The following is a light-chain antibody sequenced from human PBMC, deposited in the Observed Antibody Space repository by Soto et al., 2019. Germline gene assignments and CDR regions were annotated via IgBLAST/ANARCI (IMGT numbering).Light chain of an antibody. V-gene: IGKV3D-20*02. J-gene: IGKJ5*01. CDR1: QSFSSN. Sequence: EIVLTQSPGTLSLSPGERATLSCRASQSFSSNLAWYQQKPGQAPRLLIYATSTRAAGIPDRFSGSGSGTDFTLTISRLEPDDVAVYYCQQRSSWPPSITFGQGTRLEIK. CDR3: QQRSSWPPSIT. CDR2: ATS.